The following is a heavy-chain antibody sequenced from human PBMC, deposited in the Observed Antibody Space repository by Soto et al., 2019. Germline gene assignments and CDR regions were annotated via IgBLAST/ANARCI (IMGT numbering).Heavy chain of an antibody. V-gene: IGHV1-69*01. J-gene: IGHJ5*02. CDR3: AREDYGDYRGPGWFDP. CDR1: GGTFSSYA. CDR2: IIPIFGTA. D-gene: IGHD4-17*01. Sequence: QVQLVQSGAEVKKPGSSVKVSCKASGGTFSSYAISWVRQAPGQGLEWMGGIIPIFGTANYEQKFQGRVTITADESTSTAYMELSSLRSEDTAVYYCAREDYGDYRGPGWFDPWGQGTLVTVSS.